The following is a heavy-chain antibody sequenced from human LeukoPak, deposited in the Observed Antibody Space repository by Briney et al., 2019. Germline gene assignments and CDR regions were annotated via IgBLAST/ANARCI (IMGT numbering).Heavy chain of an antibody. D-gene: IGHD3-3*01. J-gene: IGHJ4*02. Sequence: ASVKVSCKASGYTFTGYYMHWVRQAPGQGLEWMGWISAYNGNTNYAQKLQGRVTMTTDTSTSTAYMELRSLRSDDTAVYYCARITGRFLASFRYWGQGTLVTVSS. CDR3: ARITGRFLASFRY. V-gene: IGHV1-18*04. CDR1: GYTFTGYY. CDR2: ISAYNGNT.